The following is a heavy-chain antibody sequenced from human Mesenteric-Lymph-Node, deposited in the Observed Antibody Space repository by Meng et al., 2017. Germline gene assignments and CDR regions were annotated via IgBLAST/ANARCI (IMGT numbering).Heavy chain of an antibody. J-gene: IGHJ4*02. D-gene: IGHD6-13*01. Sequence: GESLKISCVASGFTFSSYWMSWVRQVPGKGPEWVANIKQDGSEKYYVDSVKGRFTISRDNAKNSVYLQMNSLRAEDTAMYYCARDREQQLVRGAGAYWGQGTLVTVSS. CDR1: GFTFSSYW. V-gene: IGHV3-7*01. CDR3: ARDREQQLVRGAGAY. CDR2: IKQDGSEK.